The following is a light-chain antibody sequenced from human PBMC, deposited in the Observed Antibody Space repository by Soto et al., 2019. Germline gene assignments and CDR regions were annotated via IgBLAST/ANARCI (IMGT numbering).Light chain of an antibody. CDR3: FSFRISSDV. CDR1: SSDVGGYKY. V-gene: IGLV2-14*01. CDR2: EVS. J-gene: IGLJ1*01. Sequence: ALTQPASVYVSPGQSITISCNGTSSDVGGYKYVSWYQHHPGKAPKLMIYEVSNRPSGVSDRFSGSKSGNTASLTISGLQAEDEADYYCFSFRISSDVFGTGTKVTVL.